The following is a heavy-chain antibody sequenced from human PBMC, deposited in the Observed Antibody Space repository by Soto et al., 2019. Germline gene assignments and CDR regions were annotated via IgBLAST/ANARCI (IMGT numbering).Heavy chain of an antibody. CDR3: AREDNDCSGGSCPEDY. CDR2: ISYDGSNK. CDR1: GFTFSSYA. Sequence: VQLVESGGDLVQPGGSLRLSCAASGFTFSSYAMHWVRQAPGKGLEWVAVISYDGSNKYYADSVKGRFTISRDNSKNTLYLQMNSLRAEDTAVYYCAREDNDCSGGSCPEDYWGQGTLVTVSS. D-gene: IGHD2-15*01. J-gene: IGHJ4*02. V-gene: IGHV3-30-3*01.